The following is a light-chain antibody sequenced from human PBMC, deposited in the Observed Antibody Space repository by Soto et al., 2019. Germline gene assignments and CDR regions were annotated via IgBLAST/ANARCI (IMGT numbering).Light chain of an antibody. CDR2: DAS. CDR3: QQRSNWPST. J-gene: IGKJ4*01. V-gene: IGKV3-11*01. Sequence: EIVLTQSPATLSLSPGERATLSSRASQSVSSYLAWYQQKPGQAPRLLIYDASNRATGIPARFSGSGSGTDFALTISSLKPEDFAVYYCQQRSNWPSTFGGGTKVEIK. CDR1: QSVSSY.